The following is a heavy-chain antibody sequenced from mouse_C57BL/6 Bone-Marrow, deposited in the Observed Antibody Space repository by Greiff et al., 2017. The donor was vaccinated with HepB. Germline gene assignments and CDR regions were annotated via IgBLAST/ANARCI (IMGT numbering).Heavy chain of an antibody. Sequence: EVQGVESGGGLVQPGGSLKLSCAASGFTFSDYGMAWVRQAPRKGPEWVSFISNLAYSIYYADPLTGRFTISRVNAKTTLYLEMSSLRSEDTAMYYCARLPDGRYCDVWGTGTTVTVSS. CDR2: ISNLAYSI. D-gene: IGHD2-3*01. CDR1: GFTFSDYG. V-gene: IGHV5-15*01. J-gene: IGHJ1*03. CDR3: ARLPDGRYCDV.